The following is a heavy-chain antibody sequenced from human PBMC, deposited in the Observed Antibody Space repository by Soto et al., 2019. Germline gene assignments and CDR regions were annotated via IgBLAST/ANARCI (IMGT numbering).Heavy chain of an antibody. D-gene: IGHD3-22*01. CDR1: GFTFSNAW. Sequence: GGSLRLSCAASGFTFSNAWMNWVRQAPGKGLEWVAVISYDGSNKYYADSVKGRFTISRDNSKNTLYLQMNSLRTEDTAVHYCVRDGNHYDSSGPCFDYWGQGTLVTVSS. CDR2: ISYDGSNK. V-gene: IGHV3-30-3*01. CDR3: VRDGNHYDSSGPCFDY. J-gene: IGHJ4*02.